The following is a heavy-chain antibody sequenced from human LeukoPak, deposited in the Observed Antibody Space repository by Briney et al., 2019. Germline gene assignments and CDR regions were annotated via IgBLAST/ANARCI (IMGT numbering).Heavy chain of an antibody. Sequence: GGSLRLSCAASGSTFSSYAMSWVRQAPGKGLEWVSAISGSGGSTYYADSVKGRFTISRDNSKNTLYLQMNSLRAEDTAVYYCAKDATPLGYCSGGSCYSFDYWGQGTLVTVSS. D-gene: IGHD2-15*01. V-gene: IGHV3-23*01. J-gene: IGHJ4*02. CDR1: GSTFSSYA. CDR3: AKDATPLGYCSGGSCYSFDY. CDR2: ISGSGGST.